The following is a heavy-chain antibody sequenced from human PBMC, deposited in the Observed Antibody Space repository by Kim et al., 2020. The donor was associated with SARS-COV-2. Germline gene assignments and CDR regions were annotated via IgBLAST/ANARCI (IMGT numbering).Heavy chain of an antibody. CDR1: GFSFSTYS. CDR3: AADGVGGLPGDVFDS. D-gene: IGHD2-15*01. CDR2: ISHSGPDT. V-gene: IGHV3-48*02. Sequence: GGSLRLSCAASGFSFSTYSLNWVRQAPGKGLEWLSHISHSGPDTYYADSVRGRFTVSRDNAKNSLYLQMDSLRDEDTAVYYCAADGVGGLPGDVFDSWG. J-gene: IGHJ3*02.